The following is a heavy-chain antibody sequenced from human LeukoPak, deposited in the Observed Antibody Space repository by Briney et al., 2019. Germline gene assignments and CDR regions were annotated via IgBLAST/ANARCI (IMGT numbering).Heavy chain of an antibody. D-gene: IGHD1-7*01. J-gene: IGHJ3*02. CDR2: IGSRSTYT. CDR1: GFTFSSYS. V-gene: IGHV3-21*01. CDR3: ARGGLNFDAFDI. Sequence: PGGSLRLSCAAFGFTFSSYSMNWVRQAPGKGLEWVSSIGSRSTYTYSADSVKGRFTISRDNAKNSLYLQMNSLRAGDTAVYYCARGGLNFDAFDIWGQGTMVTVSS.